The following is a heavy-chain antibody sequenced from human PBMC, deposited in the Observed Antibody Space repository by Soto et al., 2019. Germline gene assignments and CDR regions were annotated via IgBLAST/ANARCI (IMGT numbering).Heavy chain of an antibody. CDR2: INRKIDGETT. Sequence: PRGSLILACVFFGYTFSDAWMSWVRQAPGKGLEWVARINRKIDGETTDYAAPVEGRFTIARDDSKNTLYLQMSSLKIEDTAVYFCTADRWSWGQGTLVTVS. J-gene: IGHJ4*02. V-gene: IGHV3-15*01. CDR1: GYTFSDAW. D-gene: IGHD3-3*01. CDR3: TADRWS.